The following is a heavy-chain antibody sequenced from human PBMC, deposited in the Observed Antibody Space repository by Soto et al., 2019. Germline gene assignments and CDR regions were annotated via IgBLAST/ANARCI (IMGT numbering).Heavy chain of an antibody. CDR3: AKGEAVAGTEFDY. Sequence: PGGSLRLSCAASGFTFSSYAMSWVRQAPGKGLEWVSTISGGGDNTYYADSAKGRFTISRDNSKNTLFLQMNSLRGEDTAIYYCAKGEAVAGTEFDYWGQGALVTVSS. J-gene: IGHJ4*02. D-gene: IGHD6-13*01. CDR1: GFTFSSYA. V-gene: IGHV3-23*01. CDR2: ISGGGDNT.